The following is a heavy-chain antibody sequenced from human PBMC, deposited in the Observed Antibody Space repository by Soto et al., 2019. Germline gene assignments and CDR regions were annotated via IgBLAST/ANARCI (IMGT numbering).Heavy chain of an antibody. CDR1: GGTFSSYA. Sequence: QVQLVQSGAEVKKPGSSVKVSCKASGGTFSSYAISWVRQAPGQGLEWMGGIIPIFGTANYAQKFQGRVTITADESTSTAYMELSSLRSEDTAVYYCARVGGDYGDDGEDYYYYGMDVWGQGTTVTVSS. J-gene: IGHJ6*02. D-gene: IGHD4-17*01. CDR2: IIPIFGTA. CDR3: ARVGGDYGDDGEDYYYYGMDV. V-gene: IGHV1-69*01.